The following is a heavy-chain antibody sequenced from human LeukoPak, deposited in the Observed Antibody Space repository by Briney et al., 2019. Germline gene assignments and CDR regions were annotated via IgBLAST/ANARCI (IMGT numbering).Heavy chain of an antibody. CDR3: ARGRGSSARLGYSYYYIDV. Sequence: ASVKVSCKASGYTFTSYAISWVRQAPGQGLEWMGWINTNTGNPTYAQGFTGRFVFSLETSVSTAYLQISSLKAEDTAVYYCARGRGSSARLGYSYYYIDVWGKGTTVTVSS. CDR1: GYTFTSYA. CDR2: INTNTGNP. V-gene: IGHV7-4-1*02. D-gene: IGHD1-26*01. J-gene: IGHJ6*03.